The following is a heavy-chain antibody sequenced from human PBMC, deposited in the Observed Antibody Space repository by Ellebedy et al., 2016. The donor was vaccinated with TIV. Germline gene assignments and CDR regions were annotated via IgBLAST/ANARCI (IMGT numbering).Heavy chain of an antibody. J-gene: IGHJ4*02. CDR2: IGAGGTPI. Sequence: PGGSLRLSCSASGFTFSGFEMIWVRQAPGKGLEWISYIGAGGTPIHYADSVKGRFFISRDNTRDSLYLQMNSLRVEDTAVYYCARDAAFFTDWGYYFDYWGQGSLVTVAS. CDR1: GFTFSGFE. CDR3: ARDAAFFTDWGYYFDY. V-gene: IGHV3-48*03. D-gene: IGHD7-27*01.